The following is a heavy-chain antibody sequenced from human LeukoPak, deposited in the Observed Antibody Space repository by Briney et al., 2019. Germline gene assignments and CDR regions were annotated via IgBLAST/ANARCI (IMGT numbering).Heavy chain of an antibody. CDR1: GFTVSTNY. CDR3: ARSRTYGDYGRGLDY. V-gene: IGHV3-53*01. J-gene: IGHJ4*02. Sequence: GGSLRLSCAASGFTVSTNYMSWVRQAPGKGLEWVSLIYSGGSTFYADSVKGRFTISRDNSKNTLYLQMNSLRAEDTAVYYCARSRTYGDYGRGLDYWGQGTLVTVSS. D-gene: IGHD4-17*01. CDR2: IYSGGST.